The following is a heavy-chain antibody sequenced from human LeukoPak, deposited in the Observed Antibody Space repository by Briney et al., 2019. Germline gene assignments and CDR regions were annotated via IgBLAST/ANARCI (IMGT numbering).Heavy chain of an antibody. J-gene: IGHJ2*01. D-gene: IGHD2-2*01. CDR3: AGRRGYAALPDP. CDR2: ISSSSRTI. CDR1: GFTFSSYE. V-gene: IGHV3-48*03. Sequence: PGGSLRLSCAGSGFTFSSYEINSVRQAPRKGLEWVSYISSSSRTIYYADSVKGRFTSSRDNAKNSLYLQMNSLRAEDTAVYYCAGRRGYAALPDPWGRGTLVTVSS.